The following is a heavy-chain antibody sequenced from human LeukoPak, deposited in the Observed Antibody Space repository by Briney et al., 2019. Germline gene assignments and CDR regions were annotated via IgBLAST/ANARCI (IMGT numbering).Heavy chain of an antibody. J-gene: IGHJ4*02. D-gene: IGHD6-19*01. CDR2: ISITEGT. Sequence: PSETLSLTCSVSGGSVNTYYWSSIRQSAGKGLEWIGRISITEGTNYNPSLKSRVSMSVDASKNQVSLKLGSVTAADTAVYYCARLRRDINDWYADDCWGQGTLVTVSS. V-gene: IGHV4-4*07. CDR3: ARLRRDINDWYADDC. CDR1: GGSVNTYY.